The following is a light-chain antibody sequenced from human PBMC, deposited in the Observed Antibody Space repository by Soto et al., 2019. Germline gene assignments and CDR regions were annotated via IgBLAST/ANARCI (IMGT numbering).Light chain of an antibody. CDR1: SIDIGTYNL. Sequence: QSVLTQPASVSGSPGQSITISCTGTSIDIGTYNLVSWYQQHPAKTPKLMIYEVNKRPSGFSNRFSGSKSGNSASLTISGLQAEDEADYYFSSYAGSNTLIFGGGTKVTVL. CDR3: SSYAGSNTLI. J-gene: IGLJ2*01. CDR2: EVN. V-gene: IGLV2-23*02.